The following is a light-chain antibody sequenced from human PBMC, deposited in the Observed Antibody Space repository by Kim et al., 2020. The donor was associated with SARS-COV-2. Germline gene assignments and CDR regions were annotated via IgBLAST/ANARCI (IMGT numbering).Light chain of an antibody. CDR3: QVWDSSSDHRVV. Sequence: PGKTARIPCGGNSIGSKSVHWDQQKPGQAPVLVSSYDSDRPSGIPERFSGSNSGNTATLTINRVEAEDEADYYCQVWDSSSDHRVVFGGGTQLTVL. CDR2: YDS. CDR1: SIGSKS. J-gene: IGLJ2*01. V-gene: IGLV3-21*04.